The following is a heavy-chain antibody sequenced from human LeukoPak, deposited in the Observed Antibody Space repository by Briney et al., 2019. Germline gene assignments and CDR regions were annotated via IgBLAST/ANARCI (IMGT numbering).Heavy chain of an antibody. CDR1: GYTFTSYG. CDR2: ISAYNGNT. D-gene: IGHD3-10*01. CDR3: ARDGPPMVRGVITAFDI. Sequence: ASVKVSCKASGYTFTSYGISWVRQASGQGLEWMGWISAYNGNTNYAQKLQGRVTMTTDTSTSTAYMELRSLRSDDTAVYYCARDGPPMVRGVITAFDIWGQGTMVTVSS. V-gene: IGHV1-18*04. J-gene: IGHJ3*02.